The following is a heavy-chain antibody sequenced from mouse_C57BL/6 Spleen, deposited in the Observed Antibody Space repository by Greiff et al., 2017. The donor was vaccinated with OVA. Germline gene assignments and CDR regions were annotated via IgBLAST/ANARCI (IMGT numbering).Heavy chain of an antibody. Sequence: EVQLVESGGGLVKPGGSLKLSCAASGFTFSSYAMSWVRQTPEKRLEWVATISDGGSYTYYPDNVKGRFTISRDNAKNNLYLQMSHLKSEDTAMYYCARAYYDYLYYLDYWGQGTTLTVSS. J-gene: IGHJ2*01. CDR3: ARAYYDYLYYLDY. CDR1: GFTFSSYA. V-gene: IGHV5-4*01. CDR2: ISDGGSYT. D-gene: IGHD2-4*01.